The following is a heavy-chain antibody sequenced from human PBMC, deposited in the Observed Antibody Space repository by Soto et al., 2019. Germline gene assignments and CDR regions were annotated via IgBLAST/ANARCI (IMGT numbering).Heavy chain of an antibody. V-gene: IGHV4-59*01. CDR3: ARTTYGDVAYYYYGMDV. D-gene: IGHD4-17*01. CDR1: GGSISSYY. Sequence: SETLSLTCTVSGGSISSYYWSWIRQPPGKGLEWIGYIYYSGSTNYNPSLKSRVTISVDTSKNQFSPKLSSVTAADTAVYYCARTTYGDVAYYYYGMDVWGQGTTVTVSS. CDR2: IYYSGST. J-gene: IGHJ6*02.